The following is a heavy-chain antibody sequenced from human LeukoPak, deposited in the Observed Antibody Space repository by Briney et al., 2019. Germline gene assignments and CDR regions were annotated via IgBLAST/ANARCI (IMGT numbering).Heavy chain of an antibody. D-gene: IGHD3-10*01. CDR2: INPNSGGT. V-gene: IGHV1-2*06. CDR3: ASSTHFGRDYYFDY. Sequence: APVKVSCKASGYTFTGYYMHWVRQAPGQGLEWMGRINPNSGGTNYAQKFQGRVTMTRDTSISTAYMELSRLRSDDTAVYYCASSTHFGRDYYFDYWGQGTLVTVSS. CDR1: GYTFTGYY. J-gene: IGHJ4*02.